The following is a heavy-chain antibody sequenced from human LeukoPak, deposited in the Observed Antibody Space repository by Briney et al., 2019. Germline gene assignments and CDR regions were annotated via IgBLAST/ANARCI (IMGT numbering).Heavy chain of an antibody. D-gene: IGHD6-19*01. CDR1: GFSFSSYA. V-gene: IGHV3-23*01. Sequence: TGGSLRLSCAASGFSFSSYAMTWVRQAPGKGLEWVSSIDAGGGDTYHSDSVKGRFTISRDNYMNTLYLQMNSLRADDTAVYYCGRPTKYWLVRGNGVDVWGQGTTVTVSS. CDR3: GRPTKYWLVRGNGVDV. CDR2: IDAGGGDT. J-gene: IGHJ6*02.